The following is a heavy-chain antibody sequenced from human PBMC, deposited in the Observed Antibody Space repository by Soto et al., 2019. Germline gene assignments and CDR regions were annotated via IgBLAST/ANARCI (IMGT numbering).Heavy chain of an antibody. Sequence: SGPTLVNPTQTLTLTCTFSGFSLSTSGVGVGWIRQPPGKALEWLALIYWDDDKRYSPSLKSRLTITKDTYKHQVVLTMTNMDPVDTATYYCAHSFVVVPDAAFVYWGQGTLVTVLS. J-gene: IGHJ4*02. V-gene: IGHV2-5*02. CDR1: GFSLSTSGVG. CDR2: IYWDDDK. CDR3: AHSFVVVPDAAFVY. D-gene: IGHD2-2*01.